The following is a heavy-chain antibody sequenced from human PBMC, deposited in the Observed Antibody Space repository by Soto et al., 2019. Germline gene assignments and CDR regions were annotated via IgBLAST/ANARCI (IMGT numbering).Heavy chain of an antibody. Sequence: QVQLQESGPGLVKASETLSLTCAVSGDSISSYYCMWIRQPPGKGLESIGYLYYGRSANYNPSLTGRVTLSMATSTNPCALTLSSMTAADTAVYYCALRSMAVVPEYWGQGTLVTVSS. CDR1: GDSISSYY. V-gene: IGHV4-59*01. D-gene: IGHD3-22*01. CDR2: LYYGRSA. CDR3: ALRSMAVVPEY. J-gene: IGHJ4*02.